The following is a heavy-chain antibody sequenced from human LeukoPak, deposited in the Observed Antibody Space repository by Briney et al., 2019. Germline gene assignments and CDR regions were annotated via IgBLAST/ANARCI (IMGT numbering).Heavy chain of an antibody. CDR3: AKRGYQLLLHYYYYGMDV. V-gene: IGHV3-23*01. J-gene: IGHJ6*02. CDR1: GFTFSSYA. CDR2: ISGSGGST. D-gene: IGHD2-2*01. Sequence: GGSLRLSCAASGFTFSSYAMSWVRQAPGKGLEWVSAISGSGGSTYYADSVKGRFTISRDNSKNTLYLQMNSLRAEDTAVYYCAKRGYQLLLHYYYYGMDVWGQGTTVTVSS.